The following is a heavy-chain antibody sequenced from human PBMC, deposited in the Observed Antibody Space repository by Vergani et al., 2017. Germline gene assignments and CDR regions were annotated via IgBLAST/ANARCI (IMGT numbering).Heavy chain of an antibody. D-gene: IGHD4-17*01. Sequence: QVQLQQWGAGLLKPSETLSLTCAVYGGSFSGYYWSWIRQPPGKGLEWIGEINHSGSTNYNPSLKSRVTISVDTSKNQFSLKLSSVTAADTAVYYCASHPGPTTDDAFDIWGQGTMVTVSS. J-gene: IGHJ3*02. CDR1: GGSFSGYY. V-gene: IGHV4-34*01. CDR2: INHSGST. CDR3: ASHPGPTTDDAFDI.